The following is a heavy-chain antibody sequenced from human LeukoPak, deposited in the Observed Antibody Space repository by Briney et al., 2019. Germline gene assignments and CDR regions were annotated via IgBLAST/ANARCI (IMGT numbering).Heavy chain of an antibody. CDR3: ARLFRRIAAGGCFDP. D-gene: IGHD6-13*01. CDR2: FYTSGST. Sequence: SETLSLTCTVSGGSISSYYWSWIRQPAGKGLEWIGRFYTSGSTKYNPSLKSRVTISVDTSKNQFSLNLSSVTAADTAVYYCARLFRRIAAGGCFDPWGQGTLVTVSS. CDR1: GGSISSYY. V-gene: IGHV4-4*07. J-gene: IGHJ5*02.